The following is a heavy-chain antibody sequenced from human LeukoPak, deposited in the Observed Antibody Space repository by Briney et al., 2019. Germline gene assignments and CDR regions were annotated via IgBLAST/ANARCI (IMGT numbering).Heavy chain of an antibody. CDR2: IYYSGST. Sequence: SETLSLTCTVSGGSISSSSYYWGWIRQPPGKGLEWIGNIYYSGSTYYNPSLKSRVTISVDTSKNQFSLRLTSVTAADTAVYYCASGQTYLDYWGQGTLVTVSS. J-gene: IGHJ4*02. CDR1: GGSISSSSYY. CDR3: ASGQTYLDY. V-gene: IGHV4-39*01.